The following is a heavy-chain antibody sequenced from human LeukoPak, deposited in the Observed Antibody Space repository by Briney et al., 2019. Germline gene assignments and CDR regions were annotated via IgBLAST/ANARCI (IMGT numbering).Heavy chain of an antibody. CDR2: IYYSGST. V-gene: IGHV4-30-4*08. CDR3: AREGVVGATTPFDY. Sequence: SETLSLTCTVSGGSISSGDYYWSWIRQPPGKGLEWIGYIYYSGSTYYNPSLKSRLTISVDTSKNQFSLRLSSVTAADTAVYYCAREGVVGATTPFDYWGQGTLVTLSS. D-gene: IGHD1-26*01. J-gene: IGHJ4*02. CDR1: GGSISSGDYY.